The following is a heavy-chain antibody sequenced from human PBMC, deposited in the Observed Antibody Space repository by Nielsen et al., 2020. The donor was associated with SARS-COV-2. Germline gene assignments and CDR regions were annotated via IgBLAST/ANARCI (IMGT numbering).Heavy chain of an antibody. Sequence: GESLKISCVVSGFTFRGYEMNWVRQAPGKGLEWVSYISSDATTIFYVDSVKGRFIMSRDNARNSLYLQMNSLRVEDTAIYYCVRENGHFDYWGQGALVTVSS. CDR2: ISSDATTI. V-gene: IGHV3-48*03. CDR1: GFTFRGYE. J-gene: IGHJ4*02. CDR3: VRENGHFDY. D-gene: IGHD2-8*01.